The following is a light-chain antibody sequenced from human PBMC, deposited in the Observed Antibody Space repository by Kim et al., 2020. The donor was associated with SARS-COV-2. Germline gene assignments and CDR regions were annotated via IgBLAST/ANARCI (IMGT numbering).Light chain of an antibody. CDR1: QSVRSNY. CDR2: GAS. CDR3: QQYGSSPCT. Sequence: LSPGERATLSCRASQSVRSNYLAWYHKKPGQAPRLLIYGASSRATGIPDRFSGSGSGTDFTLTISRLEPEDFAVYYCQQYGSSPCTFGQGTKLEI. V-gene: IGKV3-20*01. J-gene: IGKJ2*02.